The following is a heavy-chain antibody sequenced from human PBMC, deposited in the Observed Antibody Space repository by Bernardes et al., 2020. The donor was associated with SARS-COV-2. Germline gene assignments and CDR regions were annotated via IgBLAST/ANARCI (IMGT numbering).Heavy chain of an antibody. V-gene: IGHV3-7*02. J-gene: IGHJ5*02. CDR2: INQDGSEK. CDR3: AGRSDVYDSGTYPNWFDP. D-gene: IGHD3-10*01. Sequence: GGSLRLSCAASGFTFNGYWMSWVRQAPGKGLEWVGNINQDGSEKYYVDSVEGRFTMSRDNTKNSVYLQMNSVRAEDTAVYYCAGRSDVYDSGTYPNWFDPWGQGTLVTVSS. CDR1: GFTFNGYW.